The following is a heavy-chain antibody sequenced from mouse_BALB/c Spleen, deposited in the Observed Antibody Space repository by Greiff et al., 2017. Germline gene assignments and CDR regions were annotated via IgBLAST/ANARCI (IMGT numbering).Heavy chain of an antibody. CDR3: ASGNYYGSSYDY. CDR2: ILPGSGST. V-gene: IGHV1-9*01. Sequence: QVQLQQSGAELMKPGASVKISCKATGYTFSSYWIEWVKQRPGHGLEWIGEILPGSGSTNYNEKFKGKATFTADTSSNTAYMQLSSLTSEDSAVYYCASGNYYGSSYDYWGQGTTLTVSS. J-gene: IGHJ2*01. CDR1: GYTFSSYW. D-gene: IGHD1-1*01.